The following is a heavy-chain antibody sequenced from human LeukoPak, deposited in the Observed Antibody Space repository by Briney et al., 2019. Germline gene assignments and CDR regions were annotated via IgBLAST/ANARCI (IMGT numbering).Heavy chain of an antibody. Sequence: SETLSLTCTVPGGSISSYYWSWIRQPAGKGLEWIGRIYTSGSTNYNPSLKSRVTMSVDTSKNQFSLKLSSVAAADTAVYYCAHSGSGSYYFFDYWGQGTLVTVSS. CDR2: IYTSGST. J-gene: IGHJ4*01. CDR1: GGSISSYY. CDR3: AHSGSGSYYFFDY. D-gene: IGHD3-10*01. V-gene: IGHV4-4*07.